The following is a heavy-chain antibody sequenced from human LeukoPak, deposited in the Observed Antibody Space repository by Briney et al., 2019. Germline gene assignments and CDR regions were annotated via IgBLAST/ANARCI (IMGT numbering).Heavy chain of an antibody. CDR2: INPNSGGT. J-gene: IGHJ4*02. V-gene: IGHV1-2*02. CDR3: ARVIILRGYDFWSGYYMPFDY. D-gene: IGHD3-3*01. CDR1: VYTFTGYY. Sequence: GASVKVSCKASVYTFTGYYMHWVRQAPGQGLEWMGWINPNSGGTNYAQKFQGRVTMTRDTSISTAYMELSRLRSDDTAVYYCARVIILRGYDFWSGYYMPFDYWGQGTLVTVSS.